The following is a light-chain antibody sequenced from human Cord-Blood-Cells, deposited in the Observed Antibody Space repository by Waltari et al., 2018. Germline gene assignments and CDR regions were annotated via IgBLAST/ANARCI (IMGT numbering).Light chain of an antibody. CDR3: QKYNSALT. Sequence: DIQMTQSPSSLSASVGDRVTITCRASQGISNYLAWYQQKPGKVPKLLIYAASTLQSGVPSRFSGSGSGTDFTLTISNLQPEDVATYYCQKYNSALTFGGGTKVEIK. J-gene: IGKJ4*01. CDR2: AAS. V-gene: IGKV1-27*01. CDR1: QGISNY.